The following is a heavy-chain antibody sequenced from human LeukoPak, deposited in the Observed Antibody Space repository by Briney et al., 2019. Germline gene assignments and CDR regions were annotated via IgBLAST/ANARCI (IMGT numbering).Heavy chain of an antibody. CDR1: GYTFTGYY. CDR2: INPNSGGT. CDR3: ARLRDHDILTGYPPSIDY. Sequence: ASVKVSCKASGYTFTGYYMHWVRQAPGQGLEWMGWINPNSGGTNYAQKFQGRVTMTRDTSISTAYMELSRLRSDDTAVYYCARLRDHDILTGYPPSIDYWGQGTLVTVSS. D-gene: IGHD3-9*01. V-gene: IGHV1-2*02. J-gene: IGHJ4*02.